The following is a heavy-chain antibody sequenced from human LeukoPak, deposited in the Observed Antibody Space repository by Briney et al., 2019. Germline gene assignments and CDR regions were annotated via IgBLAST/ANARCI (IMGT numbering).Heavy chain of an antibody. CDR1: GGSISSGDYY. CDR3: ARPYYYDSRIDP. CDR2: MYYSGST. V-gene: IGHV4-30-4*01. D-gene: IGHD3-22*01. Sequence: ASETLSLTCTVSGGSISSGDYYWRWIRQPPGKGLEWIAYMYYSGSTYYNPSLKSRVTLSADTSKNQLSLKLSSVTAADTAVYYCARPYYYDSRIDPWGQGILVTVSS. J-gene: IGHJ5*02.